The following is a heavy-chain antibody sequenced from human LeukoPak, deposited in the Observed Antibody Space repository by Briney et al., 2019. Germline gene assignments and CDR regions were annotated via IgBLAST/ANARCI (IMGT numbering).Heavy chain of an antibody. J-gene: IGHJ4*02. CDR1: GGSISSGSYY. V-gene: IGHV4-61*02. CDR2: IYTSGST. D-gene: IGHD3-10*01. Sequence: PSETLSLTCTVSGGSISSGSYYWSWIRQPAGKGLEWIGRIYTSGSTNYNPSLKSRVTISVDTSKNQFSLKLSSVTAADTAVYYCARDRSYYGSGSYYDYWGQGTLVTVSS. CDR3: ARDRSYYGSGSYYDY.